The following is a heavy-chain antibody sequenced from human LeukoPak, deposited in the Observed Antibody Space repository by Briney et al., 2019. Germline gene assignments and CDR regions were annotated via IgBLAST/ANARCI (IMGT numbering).Heavy chain of an antibody. D-gene: IGHD3-10*01. Sequence: SETLSLTCAVYGGSFSDYYWSWIRQPPGKGLEWIGYIYYSGSTNYKPSLKSRVTISVDTSKNQFSLKLNSVTAADTAVYYCARGGYYGSGNDFRFDPWGQGTLVTVSS. V-gene: IGHV4-59*01. CDR3: ARGGYYGSGNDFRFDP. J-gene: IGHJ5*02. CDR1: GGSFSDYY. CDR2: IYYSGST.